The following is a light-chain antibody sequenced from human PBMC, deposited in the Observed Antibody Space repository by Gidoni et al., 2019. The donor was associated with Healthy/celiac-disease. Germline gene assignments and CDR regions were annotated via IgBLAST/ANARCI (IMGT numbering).Light chain of an antibody. CDR3: QQYYSTLT. V-gene: IGKV4-1*01. J-gene: IGKJ4*01. CDR2: WAS. CDR1: QSVLYSSNNKNY. Sequence: DIVMTQSPDSLAVSLGERATINCKSSQSVLYSSNNKNYLAWYQQQPGQPPKLLIYWASTRESGVPDRFSGSGSGTDFTLTISSRQAEDVAVYYCQQYYSTLTFGGXTKVEIK.